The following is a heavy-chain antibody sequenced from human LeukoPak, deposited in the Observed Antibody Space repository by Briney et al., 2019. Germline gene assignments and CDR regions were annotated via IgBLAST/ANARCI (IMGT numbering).Heavy chain of an antibody. CDR1: GYTFTGYY. CDR3: ARGAQERRGMDV. V-gene: IGHV1-2*06. Sequence: ASVKVSCKASGYTFTGYYMHWVRQAPGQGLEWMGRINPNSGGTNHAQKFQGGVTMTRDTTISTAYMEMSRLTSDDTAVYYCARGAQERRGMDVWGQGTTVTVSS. J-gene: IGHJ6*02. CDR2: INPNSGGT.